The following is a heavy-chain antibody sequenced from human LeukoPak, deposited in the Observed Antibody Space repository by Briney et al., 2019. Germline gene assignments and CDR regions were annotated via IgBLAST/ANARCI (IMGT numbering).Heavy chain of an antibody. V-gene: IGHV3-23*01. CDR3: ARDRSTTHFDY. J-gene: IGHJ4*02. CDR1: GFTFSSYA. CDR2: ISGSGGST. Sequence: PGGSLRLSCAASGFTFSSYAMSWVRQAPGKGLEWVSAISGSGGSTYYADSVKGRFTISRDNSKDTLFLQMDSLRAEDTAVYYCARDRSTTHFDYWGQGTLVTVSS. D-gene: IGHD5/OR15-5a*01.